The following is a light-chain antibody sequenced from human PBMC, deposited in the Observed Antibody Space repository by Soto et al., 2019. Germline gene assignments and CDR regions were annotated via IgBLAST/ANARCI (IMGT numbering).Light chain of an antibody. CDR1: QSVSNY. CDR3: NQYGGSTQT. V-gene: IGKV3-20*01. J-gene: IGKJ1*01. CDR2: GAS. Sequence: EIVLTQSPGTLSLSPGERAILSCRASQSVSNYLAWYQQKPGQAPRLLIYGASRRATIIQDRFSRSGSGTALTVNISRLEPEDFTVSYCNQYGGSTQTFRQGTNVEIK.